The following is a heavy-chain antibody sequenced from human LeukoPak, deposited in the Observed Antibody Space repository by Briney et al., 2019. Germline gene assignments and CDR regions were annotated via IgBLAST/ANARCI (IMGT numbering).Heavy chain of an antibody. CDR3: ARGLSVGSSGWYGD. Sequence: ASVKVSCKASGYTFASYDINWVRQATGQGLEWMGWMNPNSGNTGYAQKLQGRLTMTRNTSISTAYMELSSLRSEDTAVYYCARGLSVGSSGWYGDWGQGTLVTVSS. V-gene: IGHV1-8*01. CDR2: MNPNSGNT. D-gene: IGHD6-19*01. CDR1: GYTFASYD. J-gene: IGHJ4*02.